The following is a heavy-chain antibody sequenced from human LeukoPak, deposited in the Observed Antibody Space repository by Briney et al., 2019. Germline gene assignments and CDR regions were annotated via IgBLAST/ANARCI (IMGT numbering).Heavy chain of an antibody. CDR1: GFTFSSYW. D-gene: IGHD4-17*01. Sequence: GGSLRLSCAASGFTFSSYWMSWVRQAPGKGLEWVANIKQDGSEKYYVDSVKGRFTISRDNAKNSLYLQMNSLRAEDTAVYYCARPLIDYGDYNFDYWGQGTLVTVSS. CDR3: ARPLIDYGDYNFDY. V-gene: IGHV3-7*01. J-gene: IGHJ4*02. CDR2: IKQDGSEK.